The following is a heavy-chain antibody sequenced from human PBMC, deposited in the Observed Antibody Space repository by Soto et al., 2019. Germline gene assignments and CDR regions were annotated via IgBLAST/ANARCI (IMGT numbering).Heavy chain of an antibody. CDR1: GFTFSSYG. J-gene: IGHJ6*02. CDR2: ISYDGSNK. Sequence: PGGSLRLSWAASGFTFSSYGMHWVRQAPGKGLEWVAVISYDGSNKYYADSVKGRFTISRDNSKNTLYLQMNSLRAEDTAVYYCAKDPPYGDYDWTTVGMDVWGQGTTVTVSS. D-gene: IGHD4-17*01. V-gene: IGHV3-30*18. CDR3: AKDPPYGDYDWTTVGMDV.